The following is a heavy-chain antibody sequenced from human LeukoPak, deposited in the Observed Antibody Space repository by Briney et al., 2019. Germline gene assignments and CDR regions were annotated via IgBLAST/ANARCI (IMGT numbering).Heavy chain of an antibody. CDR2: IKSKTDGGTT. D-gene: IGHD2-21*01. J-gene: IGHJ3*02. Sequence: GGSLRLSCAASGFTFSNAWMSWVRQAPGKGLEWVGRIKSKTDGGTTDYAAPVKGRFTISRDDSKNTLYLQMNSLKTEDTAVYYCTTDPAYCGGDCYSDAGAEAFDIWGQGTMVTVSS. CDR3: TTDPAYCGGDCYSDAGAEAFDI. V-gene: IGHV3-15*01. CDR1: GFTFSNAW.